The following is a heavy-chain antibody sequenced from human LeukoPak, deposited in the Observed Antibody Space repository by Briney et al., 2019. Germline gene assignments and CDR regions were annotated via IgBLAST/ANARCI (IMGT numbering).Heavy chain of an antibody. D-gene: IGHD3-22*01. V-gene: IGHV4-34*01. CDR1: GGSFSGYY. Sequence: SETLSLTCAVYGGSFSGYYWSWIRQPPGKGLEWIGEINHSGSTNYNPSLKSRVTISVDTSKNQFSLKLSSVTAADTAVYYCAQSSGRLHLDYWGQGTLVTVSS. CDR2: INHSGST. CDR3: AQSSGRLHLDY. J-gene: IGHJ4*02.